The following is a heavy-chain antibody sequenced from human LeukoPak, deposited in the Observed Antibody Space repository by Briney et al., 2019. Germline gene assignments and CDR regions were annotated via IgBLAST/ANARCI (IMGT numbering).Heavy chain of an antibody. CDR2: IYHSGST. D-gene: IGHD1-1*01. CDR1: GYSISSGYY. Sequence: PSETLSLTCAVSGYSISSGYYWGWIRQPPGKGLEWIGSIYHSGSTYYNPSLKSRVTISVDTSKNQFSLKLSSVTAAGTAVYYCARHPARVWYNWDYGGFFDYWGQGTLVTVSS. J-gene: IGHJ4*02. CDR3: ARHPARVWYNWDYGGFFDY. V-gene: IGHV4-38-2*01.